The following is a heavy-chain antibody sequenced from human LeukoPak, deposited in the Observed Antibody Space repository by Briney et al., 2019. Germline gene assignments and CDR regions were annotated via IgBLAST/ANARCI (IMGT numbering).Heavy chain of an antibody. Sequence: SVKVSCKASGFTFTSSAVQWVRQARGQRLEWIGWIVVGSGNTNYAQKFQERVTMTRDTSTSTVYMELSSLRSEDTAVYYCATTMVRGGNWFDPWGQGTLVTVSS. D-gene: IGHD3-10*01. CDR3: ATTMVRGGNWFDP. V-gene: IGHV1-58*01. CDR2: IVVGSGNT. J-gene: IGHJ5*02. CDR1: GFTFTSSA.